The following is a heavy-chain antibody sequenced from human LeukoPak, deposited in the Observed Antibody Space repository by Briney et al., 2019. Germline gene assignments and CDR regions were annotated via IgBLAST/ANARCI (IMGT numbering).Heavy chain of an antibody. CDR3: ARGLGFVNQLLCRWCWFDP. J-gene: IGHJ5*02. V-gene: IGHV4-34*01. CDR1: GGSFSGYY. CDR2: INHSGST. D-gene: IGHD2-2*01. Sequence: PSETLSLTCAVYGGSFSGYYWSWIRQPPGKGLEWIGEINHSGSTNYNPSLKSRVTISVDTSKDQFSLKLSSVTAADTAVYYCARGLGFVNQLLCRWCWFDPWGQGTLVTVSS.